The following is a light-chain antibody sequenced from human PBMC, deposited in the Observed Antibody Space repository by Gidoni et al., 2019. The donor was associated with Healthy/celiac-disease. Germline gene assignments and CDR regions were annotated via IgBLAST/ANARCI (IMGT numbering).Light chain of an antibody. Sequence: SYELTQPPSVSVSPGQTASITCSGDKLGDTYACWYQQKLGQSPVLVIYQDSKRPSGIPERFSGSNSGNTATLTISGTQAMDEADYYCQAWDSSTVVFGGGTKLTVL. V-gene: IGLV3-1*01. CDR3: QAWDSSTVV. J-gene: IGLJ2*01. CDR2: QDS. CDR1: KLGDTY.